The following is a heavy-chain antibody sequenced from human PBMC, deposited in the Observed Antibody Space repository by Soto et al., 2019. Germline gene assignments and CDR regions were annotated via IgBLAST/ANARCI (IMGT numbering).Heavy chain of an antibody. D-gene: IGHD2-15*01. V-gene: IGHV1-8*01. Sequence: ASVKVSCKASGYTFTSYDINWVRQATGQGLEWMGWMNPNSGNTGYAQKFQGRVTMTRNTSINTAYLELSSMRSEDTAVYFCSREDRSGGLDTWGQGTLVTVSS. CDR3: SREDRSGGLDT. CDR2: MNPNSGNT. CDR1: GYTFTSYD. J-gene: IGHJ5*02.